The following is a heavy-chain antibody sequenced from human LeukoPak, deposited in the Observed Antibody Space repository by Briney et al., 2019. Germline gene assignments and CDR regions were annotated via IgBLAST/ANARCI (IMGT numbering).Heavy chain of an antibody. V-gene: IGHV3-9*03. CDR1: GFTFDDYA. J-gene: IGHJ4*02. Sequence: GGSLRLSCAASGFTFDDYAMHWVRQAPGKGLEWVSGISWNNGSIGYADSVKGRFTISRDNAKNSLYLQMNSLRAEDMALYYCAKGSSGYLEATFDYWGQGTLVTVSS. CDR3: AKGSSGYLEATFDY. D-gene: IGHD3-22*01. CDR2: ISWNNGSI.